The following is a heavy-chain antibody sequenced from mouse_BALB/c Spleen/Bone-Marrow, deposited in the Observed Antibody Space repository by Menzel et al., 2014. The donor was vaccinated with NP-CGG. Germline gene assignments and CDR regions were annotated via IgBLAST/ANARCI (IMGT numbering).Heavy chain of an antibody. CDR1: GFAFSSYD. V-gene: IGHV5-9*02. Sequence: EVKVVDSGGGLVKPGGSLKLSCAASGFAFSSYDMSWVRQTPEKRLEWVATISSGGSYTYYPDSVKGRFTISRDNARNTLYLQMSSLRSEDTALYYCARHRAAYYGNLYAMDYWGQGTSVTVSS. J-gene: IGHJ4*01. D-gene: IGHD2-10*01. CDR2: ISSGGSYT. CDR3: ARHRAAYYGNLYAMDY.